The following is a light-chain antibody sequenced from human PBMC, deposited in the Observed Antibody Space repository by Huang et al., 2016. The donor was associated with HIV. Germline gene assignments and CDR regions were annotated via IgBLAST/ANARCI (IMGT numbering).Light chain of an antibody. J-gene: IGKJ1*01. CDR3: QQYGTSPWT. Sequence: EIVLTQSPGTLSLSPGERATLSCRASQSVSSNSIAWYQQKPGQAPRLLIYGAASRATGSPDNCSGSGSGTDFTLTISRLEPKDFAVYYCQQYGTSPWTFGQGTRVEIK. CDR2: GAA. CDR1: QSVSSNS. V-gene: IGKV3-20*01.